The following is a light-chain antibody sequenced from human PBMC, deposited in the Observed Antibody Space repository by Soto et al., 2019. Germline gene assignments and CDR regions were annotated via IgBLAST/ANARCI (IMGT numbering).Light chain of an antibody. CDR3: CSYAGSSTFPRV. V-gene: IGLV2-23*03. Sequence: QSALTQPASVSGSPGQSITTSCTGTSSDVGSYNLVSWYQQHPGKAPKLMIYEGSKRPSGVSNRFSGSKSGNTASLTISGLQAEDEADYYCCSYAGSSTFPRVFGGGTKLTVL. CDR1: SSDVGSYNL. CDR2: EGS. J-gene: IGLJ3*02.